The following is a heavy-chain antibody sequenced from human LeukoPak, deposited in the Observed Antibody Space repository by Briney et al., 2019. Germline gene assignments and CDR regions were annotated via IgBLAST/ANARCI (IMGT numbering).Heavy chain of an antibody. J-gene: IGHJ4*02. Sequence: PGGSLRLSCAASGFTFSDYYVTWLRQVPGKGLEWLSYISRRGNTIYYADSVRGRFTISRDNAKNAVFLQMNNLRADDTALYYCARNAASCGGDCYFDSWGQGTLVTVSS. CDR3: ARNAASCGGDCYFDS. CDR2: ISRRGNTI. D-gene: IGHD2-21*01. CDR1: GFTFSDYY. V-gene: IGHV3-11*04.